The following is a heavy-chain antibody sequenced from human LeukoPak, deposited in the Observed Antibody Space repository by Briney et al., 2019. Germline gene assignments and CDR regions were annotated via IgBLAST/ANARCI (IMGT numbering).Heavy chain of an antibody. J-gene: IGHJ4*02. D-gene: IGHD1-26*01. CDR2: ISGNGGTT. V-gene: IGHV3-23*01. CDR1: GFTFSIYA. Sequence: GGSLRLSCAASGFTFSIYAMSWVRQAPGKGLEWVSSISGNGGTTYYADSVKGRFTISRDNSKNTLNLQMNSLRAEDTAVYYCARGGVVGAINYFDYWGQGTLVTVSS. CDR3: ARGGVVGAINYFDY.